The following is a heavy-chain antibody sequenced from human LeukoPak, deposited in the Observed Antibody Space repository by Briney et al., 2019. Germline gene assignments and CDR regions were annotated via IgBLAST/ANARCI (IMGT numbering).Heavy chain of an antibody. CDR3: ARPYYYDSSGYYEYFQH. CDR2: INPNSGGT. Sequence: ASVKVSCKASGYTFTSYYMHWVRQAPGQGLEWMGRINPNSGGTNYAQKFQGRVTMTRDTSISTAYMELGRLRSDDTAVYYCARPYYYDSSGYYEYFQHWGQGTLVTVSS. D-gene: IGHD3-22*01. J-gene: IGHJ1*01. V-gene: IGHV1-2*06. CDR1: GYTFTSYY.